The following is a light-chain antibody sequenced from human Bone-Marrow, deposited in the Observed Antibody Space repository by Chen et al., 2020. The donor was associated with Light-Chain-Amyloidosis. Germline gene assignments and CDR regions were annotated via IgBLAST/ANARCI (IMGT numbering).Light chain of an antibody. CDR3: QSAGRSGTYALI. Sequence: SYELTQPPSVSVSPGQTARITCSGDDLPTKYAYWYQQKPGQAPVLVIHRDTERPSGISDRFSGASSGATATLPIIGVQAEDDADYHCQSAGRSGTYALIFGGGTKLTVL. V-gene: IGLV3-25*03. J-gene: IGLJ2*01. CDR2: RDT. CDR1: DLPTKY.